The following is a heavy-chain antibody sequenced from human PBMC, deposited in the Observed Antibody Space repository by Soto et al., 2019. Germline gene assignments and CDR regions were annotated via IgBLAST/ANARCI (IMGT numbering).Heavy chain of an antibody. J-gene: IGHJ4*02. CDR2: IYYSGST. Sequence: SETLSLTCTVSGGSISSSSYYWGWIRQPPGEGLEWIGSIYYSGSTYYNPSLKSRVTISVDTSKNQFSLKLSSVTAADTAVYYCASPLGYCSGGSCIGYWGQGTLVTVSS. D-gene: IGHD2-15*01. CDR3: ASPLGYCSGGSCIGY. CDR1: GGSISSSSYY. V-gene: IGHV4-39*01.